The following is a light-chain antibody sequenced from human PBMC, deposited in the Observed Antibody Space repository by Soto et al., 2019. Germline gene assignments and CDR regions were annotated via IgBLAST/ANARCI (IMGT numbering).Light chain of an antibody. J-gene: IGKJ4*01. CDR1: QSVSSSY. V-gene: IGKV3-20*01. Sequence: EMVLTQSPGTLSLSPGERATHSCRASQSVSSSYLAWYQQKPGQAPRLLIYGASSRATGIPDRFSGSGSGTDFTLTISRLEPEDFAVYYCQQYDSSPLTFGGGTKVEIK. CDR2: GAS. CDR3: QQYDSSPLT.